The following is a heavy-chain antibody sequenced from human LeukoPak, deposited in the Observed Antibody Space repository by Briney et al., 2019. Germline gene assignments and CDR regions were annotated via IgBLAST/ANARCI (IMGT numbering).Heavy chain of an antibody. D-gene: IGHD5-18*01. V-gene: IGHV1-18*01. CDR1: GYTFISYG. CDR3: ARDRGEDTAMVWVAAFDI. Sequence: GASVTVSCTASGYTFISYGISWVRQAPGQGLEWMGWISAYNGNTNYAQKLQGRVTMTTDTSTSTAYMELRSLRSDDTAVYYCARDRGEDTAMVWVAAFDIWGQGTMVTVSS. CDR2: ISAYNGNT. J-gene: IGHJ3*02.